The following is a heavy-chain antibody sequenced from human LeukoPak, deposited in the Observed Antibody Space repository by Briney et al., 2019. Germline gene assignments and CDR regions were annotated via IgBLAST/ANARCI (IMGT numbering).Heavy chain of an antibody. D-gene: IGHD1-26*01. CDR3: ARPRGSYYYDAFDI. Sequence: PGGSLRLSCAASGFTFSGYWIHWVRQAPGKGLVWVSRINSDGSSTSYADSVKGRFTISRDNAKKTVYLRMNSLRAEDTAVYYCARPRGSYYYDAFDIWGQGTMVTVSS. CDR2: INSDGSST. V-gene: IGHV3-74*01. CDR1: GFTFSGYW. J-gene: IGHJ3*02.